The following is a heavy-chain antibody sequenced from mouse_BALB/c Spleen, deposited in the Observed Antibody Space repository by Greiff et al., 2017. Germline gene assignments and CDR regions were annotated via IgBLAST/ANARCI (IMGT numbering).Heavy chain of an antibody. CDR3: ARWGTWYGNSGDY. CDR1: GYTFSSYW. Sequence: QVQLQQSGAELMKPGASVKISCKATGYTFSSYWIEWVKQRPGHGLEWIGEILPGSGSTNYNEKFKGKATFTADTSSNTAYMQLSSLTSEDSAVYYCARWGTWYGNSGDYWGQGTTLTVSS. V-gene: IGHV1-9*01. D-gene: IGHD2-10*02. CDR2: ILPGSGST. J-gene: IGHJ2*01.